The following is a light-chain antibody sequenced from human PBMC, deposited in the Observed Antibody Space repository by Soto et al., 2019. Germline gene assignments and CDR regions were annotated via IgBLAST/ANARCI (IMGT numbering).Light chain of an antibody. CDR2: WAS. CDR3: HQYDSSPLT. V-gene: IGKV4-1*01. J-gene: IGKJ4*01. CDR1: QSVSYSSNKKNC. Sequence: DIVMTQSPDSLAVSLGERATINCKSSQSVSYSSNKKNCLAWYQQKPGQPPKLLFYWASTRQSGVPDRFSGSGSGTDFTLTISSLQAEDVAVYFCHQYDSSPLTFGGGTKVEIK.